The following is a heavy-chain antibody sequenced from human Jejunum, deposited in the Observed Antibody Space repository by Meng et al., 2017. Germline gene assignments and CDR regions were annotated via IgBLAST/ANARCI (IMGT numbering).Heavy chain of an antibody. CDR1: GFAFRSYW. V-gene: IGHV3-7*01. CDR3: AALMVREVGGY. CDR2: IKPDGGEE. J-gene: IGHJ4*02. D-gene: IGHD3-10*01. Sequence: GESLKISCAASGFAFRSYWMGWVRQVPGKGLEWVANIKPDGGEEYYLDSVRGRFTISRDNAKNSLYLQMNSLRAEDTAVYYCAALMVREVGGYWGQGTLVTVSS.